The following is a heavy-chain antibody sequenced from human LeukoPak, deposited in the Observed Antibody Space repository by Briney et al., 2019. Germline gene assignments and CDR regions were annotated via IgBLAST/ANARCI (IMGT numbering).Heavy chain of an antibody. J-gene: IGHJ3*02. V-gene: IGHV3-64D*09. CDR2: ISYNGDST. CDR3: VSDRETQEQI. CDR1: GFTSSRHN. D-gene: IGHD1-26*01. Sequence: PGGSLTLSCSGSGFTSSRHNVHWVRQAPGKGLEYVSAISYNGDSTYYVDSVKGRFTISRDNSKNTLDLQMSSLRPEDTAVYYCVSDRETQEQIWGPGTLVTVSS.